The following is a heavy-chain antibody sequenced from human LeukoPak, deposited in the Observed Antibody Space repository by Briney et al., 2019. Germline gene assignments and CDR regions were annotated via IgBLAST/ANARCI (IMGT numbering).Heavy chain of an antibody. Sequence: GESLKISCKGSGYSFTSYWIGWVRQMPGKGLEWMGIIYPGDSDTRYGPSFQGQVTISADKSISTAYLQWSSLKASDTAMYYCARRSLTAAPNPYFDYWGQGTLVTVSS. CDR3: ARRSLTAAPNPYFDY. J-gene: IGHJ4*02. V-gene: IGHV5-51*01. D-gene: IGHD2-2*01. CDR2: IYPGDSDT. CDR1: GYSFTSYW.